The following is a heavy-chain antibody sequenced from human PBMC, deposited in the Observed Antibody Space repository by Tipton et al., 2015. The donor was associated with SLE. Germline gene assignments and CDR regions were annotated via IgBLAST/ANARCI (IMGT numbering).Heavy chain of an antibody. CDR2: IYYSGST. CDR3: ARDRRGYSYGNAFDI. CDR1: GGSISSGSYY. D-gene: IGHD5-18*01. J-gene: IGHJ3*02. Sequence: LRLSCTVSGGSISSGSYYWGWIRQPPGKGLEWIGSIYYSGSTYYNPSLKSRVTISVDTSKNQFSLKLSSVTAADTAVYYCARDRRGYSYGNAFDIWGQGTMVTVSS. V-gene: IGHV4-39*07.